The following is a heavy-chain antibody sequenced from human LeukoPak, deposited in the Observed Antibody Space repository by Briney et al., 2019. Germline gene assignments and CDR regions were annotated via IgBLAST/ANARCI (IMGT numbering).Heavy chain of an antibody. D-gene: IGHD3-9*01. CDR3: ARATTGYNYFDP. CDR1: GFTFSSYG. CDR2: ISYDGSNK. Sequence: GGSLRLSCAASGFTFSSYGMHWVRQAPGKGLEWVAVISYDGSNKYYADSVKGRFTISRDNSKNTVHLQMNSLRVEDTGVYYCARATTGYNYFDPWGQGTLVTVSS. J-gene: IGHJ5*01. V-gene: IGHV3-30*03.